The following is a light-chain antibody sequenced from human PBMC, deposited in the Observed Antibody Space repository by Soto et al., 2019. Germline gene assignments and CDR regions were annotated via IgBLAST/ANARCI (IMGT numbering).Light chain of an antibody. J-gene: IGKJ1*01. CDR3: QQYGSSPV. V-gene: IGKV3-20*01. CDR1: QSVSSSS. CDR2: GAS. Sequence: EIVVTQSPGTLSLSPGRGATLSCRASQSVSSSSLVWYQQKPGQAPRLLIYGASIRATGIPDRFSGSGSGTDFTLTISRVEPEDFAVYYCQQYGSSPVFGQGTKVDIK.